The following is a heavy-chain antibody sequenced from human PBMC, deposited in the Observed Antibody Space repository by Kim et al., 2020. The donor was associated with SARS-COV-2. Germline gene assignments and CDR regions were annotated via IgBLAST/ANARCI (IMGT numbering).Heavy chain of an antibody. Sequence: ASVKVSCKASGYTFTSYYMHWVRQAPGQGLEWMGIINPSGGSTSYAQKFQGRVTMTRDTSTSTVYMELSSLRSEDTAVYYCARGAGSLFGSFGVVIATDYYYYYMDVWGKGTTVTVSS. V-gene: IGHV1-46*01. CDR1: GYTFTSYY. D-gene: IGHD3-3*01. CDR2: INPSGGST. J-gene: IGHJ6*03. CDR3: ARGAGSLFGSFGVVIATDYYYYYMDV.